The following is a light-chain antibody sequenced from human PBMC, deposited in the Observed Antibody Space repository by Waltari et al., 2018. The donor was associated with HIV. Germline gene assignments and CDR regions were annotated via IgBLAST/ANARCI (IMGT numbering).Light chain of an antibody. CDR3: ATWDVSLNGYVL. V-gene: IGLV1-44*01. J-gene: IGLJ2*01. CDR2: NNK. Sequence: QSVLTQPPSASGTPGQRVTISCSGSSSNIGTNIVSWYQHLPPTAPKLLIYNNKQRPSGVPDRFSGSKSGTSASLAISGLQSEDEADYYCATWDVSLNGYVLFGGGKKVTVL. CDR1: SSNIGTNI.